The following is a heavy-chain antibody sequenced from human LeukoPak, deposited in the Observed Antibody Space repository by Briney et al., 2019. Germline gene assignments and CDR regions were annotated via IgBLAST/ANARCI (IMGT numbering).Heavy chain of an antibody. D-gene: IGHD1-14*01. CDR2: IDGNAGET. V-gene: IGHV1-18*01. Sequence: ASVNVSCKASGFTLARHHISSVRQATGHRGEWMGWIDGNAGETMYAQRFKGRVTMTRDTSTTTAYMELRSLRLQETAGYYCVREDWGSGTIIYYWGQGTLVTVSS. CDR1: GFTLARHH. CDR3: VREDWGSGTIIYY. J-gene: IGHJ4*02.